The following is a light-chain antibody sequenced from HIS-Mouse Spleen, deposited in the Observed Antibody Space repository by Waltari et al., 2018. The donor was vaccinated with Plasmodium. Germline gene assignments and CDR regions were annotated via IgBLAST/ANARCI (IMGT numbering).Light chain of an antibody. Sequence: EIVMTQSPATLSVSPGERATLSCRASQSVSSNLAWYQQKPGQAPRLLIYVSSTRATGIPSRFSGSGSVTEFTLTISSLQSEDFAVYYWQQYNNWPPYTFGQGTKLEIK. CDR1: QSVSSN. V-gene: IGKV3-15*01. J-gene: IGKJ2*01. CDR2: VSS. CDR3: QQYNNWPPYT.